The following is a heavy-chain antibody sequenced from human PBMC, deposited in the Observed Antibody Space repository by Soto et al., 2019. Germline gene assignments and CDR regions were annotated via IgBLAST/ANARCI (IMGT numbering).Heavy chain of an antibody. CDR2: ISSNSSNI. Sequence: GGSLRLSCAASGFTFSSSGMNWVRQAPGKGLEWVSYISSNSSNIYYADSVKGRFTNSRDNAKNSLYLQMNSLGADDTAVYYCARGGSSRPDYWGQGTLVTVSS. J-gene: IGHJ4*02. CDR1: GFTFSSSG. CDR3: ARGGSSRPDY. V-gene: IGHV3-48*01.